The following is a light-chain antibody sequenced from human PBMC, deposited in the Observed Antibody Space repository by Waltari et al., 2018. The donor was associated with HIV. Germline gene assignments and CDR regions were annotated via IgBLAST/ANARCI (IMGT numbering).Light chain of an antibody. Sequence: QSVLTQPPSVSGAPGQRVTISCTGNSSNIGAGYDVHWYQQVPGAAPKLLIYGKTNRPSGVPDRFFGSKFGTSASLAITGLQTEDEADYYCQSYDSSLSGSWVFGGGTKLTVL. CDR3: QSYDSSLSGSWV. CDR1: SSNIGAGYD. J-gene: IGLJ3*02. CDR2: GKT. V-gene: IGLV1-40*01.